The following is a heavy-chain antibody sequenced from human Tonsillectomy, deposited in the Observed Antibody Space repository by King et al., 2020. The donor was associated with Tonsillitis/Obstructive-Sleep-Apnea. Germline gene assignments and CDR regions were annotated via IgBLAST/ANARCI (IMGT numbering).Heavy chain of an antibody. CDR1: GGSISSYY. CDR3: ARQVLITWEYFFDY. J-gene: IGHJ4*02. D-gene: IGHD3-16*01. CDR2: IYYSGST. V-gene: IGHV4-59*01. Sequence: QLQESGPGLVKPSETLSLTCTVSGGSISSYYWSWIRQPPGKGLEWIGHIYYSGSTNYNPSLKSLVTISVDTSKNQFSLKLSSVTAADTAVYYCARQVLITWEYFFDYWGQGTLVTVSS.